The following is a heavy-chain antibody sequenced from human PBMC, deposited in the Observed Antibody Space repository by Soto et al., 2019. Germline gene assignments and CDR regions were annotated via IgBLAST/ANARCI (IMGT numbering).Heavy chain of an antibody. J-gene: IGHJ4*02. V-gene: IGHV3-21*06. Sequence: RRLSFAASGFTFSSYSMNWVRQAPGKLLEWVSSISSRSSYIYYADSVKGRFTISRDNAKNSLSLQLNSLRAEDTAVYSCARGVCVYIYGYETYFDHWCQGTPVTGS. CDR1: GFTFSSYS. D-gene: IGHD5-18*01. CDR3: ARGVCVYIYGYETYFDH. CDR2: ISSRSSYI.